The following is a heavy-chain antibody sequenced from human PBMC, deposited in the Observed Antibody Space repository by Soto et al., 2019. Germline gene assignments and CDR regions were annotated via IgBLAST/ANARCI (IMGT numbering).Heavy chain of an antibody. CDR1: GFTFSSYG. CDR2: IWYDGSNK. J-gene: IGHJ4*02. CDR3: ARDQATYYSDSSGYYPLGY. Sequence: PGGSLSLSCAASGFTFSSYGMHWVRQAPGKGLEWVAVIWYDGSNKYYADSVKGRFTISRDNSKNTLYLQMNSLRAEDTAVYSCARDQATYYSDSSGYYPLGYWGQGTLVTVTS. D-gene: IGHD3-22*01. V-gene: IGHV3-33*01.